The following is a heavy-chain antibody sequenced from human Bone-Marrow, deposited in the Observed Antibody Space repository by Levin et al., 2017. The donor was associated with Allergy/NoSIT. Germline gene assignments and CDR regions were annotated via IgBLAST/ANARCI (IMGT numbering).Heavy chain of an antibody. D-gene: IGHD6-25*01. Sequence: GGSLRLSCADSGFTFSSFPMHWVRQSPGKGLEWVAVISYDGSHQFYVDSLKGRFIISRDNSKKTLYLQMNSLRVEDTATYYCATQAAGPQEEDYGMDVWGQGSTVTVSS. CDR1: GFTFSSFP. J-gene: IGHJ6*02. CDR2: ISYDGSHQ. CDR3: ATQAAGPQEEDYGMDV. V-gene: IGHV3-30*04.